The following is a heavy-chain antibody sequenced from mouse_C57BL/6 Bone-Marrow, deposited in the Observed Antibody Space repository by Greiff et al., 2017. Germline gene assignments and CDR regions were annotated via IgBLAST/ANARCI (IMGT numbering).Heavy chain of an antibody. CDR2: IWTGGGT. D-gene: IGHD2-1*01. CDR3: ARGNYYGKGRAMDY. V-gene: IGHV2-9-1*01. CDR1: GFSLTSYA. J-gene: IGHJ4*01. Sequence: VQRVESGPGLVAPSQSLSITCTVSGFSLTSYAISWVRQPPGKGLEWLGVIWTGGGTNYNSALKSRLSISKDNSKSQVFLKMNSLQTDDTARYYCARGNYYGKGRAMDYWGQGTSVTVSS.